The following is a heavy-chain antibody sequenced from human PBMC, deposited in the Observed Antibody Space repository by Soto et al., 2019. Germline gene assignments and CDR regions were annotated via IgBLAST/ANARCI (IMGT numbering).Heavy chain of an antibody. V-gene: IGHV3-21*01. D-gene: IGHD3-10*01. CDR3: ARGYYYGSGSYWGYYYYYYMDV. J-gene: IGHJ6*03. CDR1: GFTFSSYS. Sequence: GGSLRLSCAASGFTFSSYSMNWVRQAPGKGLEWVSSISSSSSYIYYADSVKGRFTISRDNAKNSLYLQMNSLRAEDTAVYYCARGYYYGSGSYWGYYYYYYMDVWGKGTTVTVSS. CDR2: ISSSSSYI.